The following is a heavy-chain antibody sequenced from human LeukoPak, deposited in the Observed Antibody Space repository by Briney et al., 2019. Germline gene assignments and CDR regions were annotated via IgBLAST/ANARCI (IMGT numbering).Heavy chain of an antibody. Sequence: SETLSLTCTVSGGSISSSSYYWGWIRQPPGKGLEWIGSIYYSGSTYYNPSLKSRVTMPVDTSKNQFSLKLSSVTAADTAVYYCARLRGYNSGDYWGQGTLVTVPS. J-gene: IGHJ4*02. V-gene: IGHV4-39*01. CDR1: GGSISSSSYY. D-gene: IGHD5-18*01. CDR2: IYYSGST. CDR3: ARLRGYNSGDY.